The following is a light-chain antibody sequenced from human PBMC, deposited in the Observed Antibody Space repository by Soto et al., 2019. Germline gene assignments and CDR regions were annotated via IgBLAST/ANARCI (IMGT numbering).Light chain of an antibody. CDR3: HQYDSSSWT. J-gene: IGKJ1*01. V-gene: IGKV3-20*01. CDR2: GAS. Sequence: EIVLTQSPGTLSLSPGERATVFCRASPSVYSSYLAWFQQKPGQAPRLLIYGASRRATGIPDRFSGSGSGTDFTLTITRLEPEDFAVYYCHQYDSSSWTFGQGTKVEI. CDR1: PSVYSSY.